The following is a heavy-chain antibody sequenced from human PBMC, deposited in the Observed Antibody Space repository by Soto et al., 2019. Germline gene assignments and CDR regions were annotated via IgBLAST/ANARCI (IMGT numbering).Heavy chain of an antibody. V-gene: IGHV4-31*03. CDR1: GGSISSGGYY. Sequence: PSETLSLTCTVSGGSISSGGYYWSWIRQHPGKGLEWIGYIYYSGSTYYNPSLKSRVTISVDTSKNQFSLKLSSVTAADTAVYYRARGWYSSSWRTFYFDYWGQGTLVTVSS. CDR2: IYYSGST. D-gene: IGHD6-13*01. CDR3: ARGWYSSSWRTFYFDY. J-gene: IGHJ4*02.